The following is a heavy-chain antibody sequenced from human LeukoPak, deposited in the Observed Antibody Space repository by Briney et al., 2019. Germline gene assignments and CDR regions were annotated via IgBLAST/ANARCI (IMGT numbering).Heavy chain of an antibody. Sequence: GGSLRLSCAASGFTFSSYSMIWVRQASGKGLEWVSSISSTSTYIYYADSVKGRFTISRDNAKNSLNLQMNSLRAEDTAVYYCARVLGGYCSGTLCAFDIWGQGTMVTASS. CDR1: GFTFSSYS. CDR3: ARVLGGYCSGTLCAFDI. D-gene: IGHD2-2*01. V-gene: IGHV3-21*01. J-gene: IGHJ3*02. CDR2: ISSTSTYI.